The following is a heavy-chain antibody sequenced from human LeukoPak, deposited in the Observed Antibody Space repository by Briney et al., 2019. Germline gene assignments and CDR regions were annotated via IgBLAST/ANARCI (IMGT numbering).Heavy chain of an antibody. D-gene: IGHD2/OR15-2a*01. CDR2: INPTSGAT. J-gene: IGHJ5*02. CDR3: ARYPPDCKTTDCRPGDWFDP. CDR1: GYTFTGYY. V-gene: IGHV1-2*02. Sequence: ASVKVSCKTSGYTFTGYYMHWVRQAPGQGLEWMGWINPTSGATNYAQKFQSRVTMTRDTSISTAYMALSRLRSDDTAVYYCARYPPDCKTTDCRPGDWFDPWGQGTLVTVSP.